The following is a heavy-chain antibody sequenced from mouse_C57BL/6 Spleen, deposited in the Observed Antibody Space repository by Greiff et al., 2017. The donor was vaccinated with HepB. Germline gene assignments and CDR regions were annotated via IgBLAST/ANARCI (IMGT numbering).Heavy chain of an antibody. CDR2: IDPSDSYT. J-gene: IGHJ1*03. D-gene: IGHD2-4*01. V-gene: IGHV1-50*01. CDR1: GYTFTSYW. Sequence: QVQLQQPGAELVKPGASVKLSCKASGYTFTSYWMQWVKQRPGQGLEWIGEIDPSDSYTNYNQKFKGKATLTVDTCSSTAYMQLSSLTSEDSAVYYCGRRGDYAWYFDIWGTGTTVTVSS. CDR3: GRRGDYAWYFDI.